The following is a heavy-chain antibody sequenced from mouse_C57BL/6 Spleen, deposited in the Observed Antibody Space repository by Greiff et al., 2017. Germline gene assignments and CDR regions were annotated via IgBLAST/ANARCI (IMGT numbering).Heavy chain of an antibody. CDR3: TREGGYYRYFDG. V-gene: IGHV5-9-1*02. CDR2: ISSGGDCV. J-gene: IGHJ1*03. D-gene: IGHD2-2*01. CDR1: GFTFSSYA. Sequence: EVQLVESGAGLVKPGGSLKLSCAASGFTFSSYAMSWVRQTPEKRLEWVAYISSGGDCVYYADTVKGRFTISIDNASNTLYLQMSSLKSEDTAMYYWTREGGYYRYFDGWGTGTTVSVST.